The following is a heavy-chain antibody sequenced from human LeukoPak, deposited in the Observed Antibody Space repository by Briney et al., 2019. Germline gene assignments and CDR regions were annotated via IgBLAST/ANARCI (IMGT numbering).Heavy chain of an antibody. V-gene: IGHV4-34*01. J-gene: IGHJ4*02. CDR1: GGSFSGYY. CDR2: INHSGST. CDR3: ARVRNCGVDY. Sequence: SETLSLTCAVYGGSFSGYYWSWIRQPPGKGLEWIGEINHSGSTNYNPSLKSRVTISVDTSKNQFSLKLSSVTAADTAVYYCARVRNCGVDYWGQGTLVTVSS. D-gene: IGHD2-21*01.